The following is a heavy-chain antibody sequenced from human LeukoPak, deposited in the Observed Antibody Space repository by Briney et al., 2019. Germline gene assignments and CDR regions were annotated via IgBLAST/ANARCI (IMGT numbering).Heavy chain of an antibody. D-gene: IGHD1-26*01. Sequence: SGTLSLTCGVSGGSITTTNFWSWVRQPPGGGGEGIGEISLRGSTQYNPSLKRRVNISIDKAKNHLYLLLLYVTSSAAAVYYVSRESGPYCPFGHWGQGTLVAVTS. CDR3: SRESGPYCPFGH. CDR1: GGSITTTNF. J-gene: IGHJ5*02. V-gene: IGHV4-4*02. CDR2: ISLRGST.